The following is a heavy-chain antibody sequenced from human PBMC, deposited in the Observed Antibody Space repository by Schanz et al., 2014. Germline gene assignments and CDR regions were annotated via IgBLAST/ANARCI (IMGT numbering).Heavy chain of an antibody. CDR3: VRDELLWFGEVLSLDY. V-gene: IGHV3-23*04. J-gene: IGHJ4*02. Sequence: EVQLVESGGGLVQPGGSLRLSCAASGFTFSSYSMNWVRQAPGKGLEWVSAISGSGGSTYYADSVKGRFTISRDNSKNTLYLQMNSLRAEDTALYYCVRDELLWFGEVLSLDYWGQGTLVTVSS. CDR2: ISGSGGST. D-gene: IGHD3-10*01. CDR1: GFTFSSYS.